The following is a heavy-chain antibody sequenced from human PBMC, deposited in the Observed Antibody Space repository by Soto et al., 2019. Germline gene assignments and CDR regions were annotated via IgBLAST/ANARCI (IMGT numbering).Heavy chain of an antibody. Sequence: PGGSLRLSCAASGFTFSSYAMHWVRQAPGKGLEWVAVISYDGSNKYYADSVKGRFTISRDNSKNTLYLQMNSLRAEDTAVYYCARESPANLYFDYWGQGTLVTVSS. CDR3: ARESPANLYFDY. CDR2: ISYDGSNK. J-gene: IGHJ4*02. CDR1: GFTFSSYA. V-gene: IGHV3-30-3*01.